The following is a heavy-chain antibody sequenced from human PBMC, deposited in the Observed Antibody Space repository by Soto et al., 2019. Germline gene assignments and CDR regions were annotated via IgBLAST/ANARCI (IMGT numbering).Heavy chain of an antibody. Sequence: GGSLRLSCAASGFTFINYAMSWVRQAPGKGLEWVSAISGSGGSTYYADSVKGRFTISRDNSKNTLYLQMNSLRAEDTAVYYCAKDYTSSSRKPFDPWGQGTLVTVSS. V-gene: IGHV3-23*01. D-gene: IGHD6-6*01. CDR1: GFTFINYA. CDR2: ISGSGGST. J-gene: IGHJ5*02. CDR3: AKDYTSSSRKPFDP.